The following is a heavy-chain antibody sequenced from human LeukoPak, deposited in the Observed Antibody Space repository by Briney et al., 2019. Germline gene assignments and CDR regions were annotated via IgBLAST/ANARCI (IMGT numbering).Heavy chain of an antibody. J-gene: IGHJ5*01. Sequence: PSETLSLTCAVYGGSFSGYYWSWIRQPPGKGLEWIGESNHSGSTNYNPSLKSRVTISVDTSKNQFSLKLSSVTAADTAVYYCARLVGASWFDSWGQGTLVTVSS. CDR1: GGSFSGYY. V-gene: IGHV4-34*01. CDR2: SNHSGST. D-gene: IGHD1-26*01. CDR3: ARLVGASWFDS.